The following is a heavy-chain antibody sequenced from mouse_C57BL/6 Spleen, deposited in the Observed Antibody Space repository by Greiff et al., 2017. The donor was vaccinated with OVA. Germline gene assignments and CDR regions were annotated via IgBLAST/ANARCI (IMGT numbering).Heavy chain of an antibody. CDR3: ARSRGLGYFDY. CDR1: GYTFTSYW. Sequence: QVHVKQPGAELVKPGASVKLSCKASGYTFTSYWMHWVKQRPGRGLEWLGRIDPNSGGTKYNEKFKSKATLTVDKPSSTAYMQLSSLTSEDSAVYYCARSRGLGYFDYWGQGTTLTVSS. V-gene: IGHV1-72*01. CDR2: IDPNSGGT. D-gene: IGHD3-1*01. J-gene: IGHJ2*01.